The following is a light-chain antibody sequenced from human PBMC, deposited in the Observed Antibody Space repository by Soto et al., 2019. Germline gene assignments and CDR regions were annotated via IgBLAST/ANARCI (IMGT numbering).Light chain of an antibody. CDR1: QSVGSY. Sequence: EIVLTQSPATLSLSPGERATLSCRASQSVGSYLAWFQQRPGQAPRLVIHDASKRATGIPARFSGSGSGTDXSXTXXXXXXXXXXXYYCQQRDNWPFTFXPGXXXDIK. CDR3: QQRDNWPFT. CDR2: DAS. V-gene: IGKV3-11*01. J-gene: IGKJ3*01.